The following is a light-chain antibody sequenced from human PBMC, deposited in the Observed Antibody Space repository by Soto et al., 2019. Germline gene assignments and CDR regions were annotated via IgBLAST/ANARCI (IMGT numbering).Light chain of an antibody. CDR3: QQSYSSPGT. CDR2: GAS. Sequence: DIQMTQSPSSLSASVGDRVTITCQASQDISNYLNWYQQKPGKAPKLLIYGASSLQSGVPTRFSGSGGGTYFTLTISSLQHEDFATYYCQQSYSSPGTFGRGTRVE. J-gene: IGKJ1*01. V-gene: IGKV1-39*01. CDR1: QDISNY.